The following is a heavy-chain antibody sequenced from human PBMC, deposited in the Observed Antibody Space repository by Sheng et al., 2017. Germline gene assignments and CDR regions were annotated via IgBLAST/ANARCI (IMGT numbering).Heavy chain of an antibody. D-gene: IGHD3-9*01. Sequence: QVQLQQWGAGLLKPSETLSLTCAVYGGSFSGYYWSWIRQPPGKGLEWIGEINHSGSTNYNPSLKSRVTISVDTSKNQFSLKLSSVTAADTAVYYCARSPYFDWLLSLGAFDIWAKGQWSPSLQ. CDR2: INHSGST. V-gene: IGHV4-34*01. CDR1: GGSFSGYY. J-gene: IGHJ3*02. CDR3: ARSPYFDWLLSLGAFDI.